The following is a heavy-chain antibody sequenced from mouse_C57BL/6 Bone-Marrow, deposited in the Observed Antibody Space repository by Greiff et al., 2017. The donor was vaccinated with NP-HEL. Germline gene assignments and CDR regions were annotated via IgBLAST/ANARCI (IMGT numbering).Heavy chain of an antibody. CDR3: AKGDYYGSSYPFAY. CDR1: GYSFTGYF. V-gene: IGHV1-20*01. D-gene: IGHD1-1*01. J-gene: IGHJ3*01. Sequence: VQLKQSGPELVKPGDSVKISCKASGYSFTGYFMNWVMQSHGKSLEWIGRINPYNGDTFYNQKFKGKATLTVDKSSSTAHMELRSLTSEDSAVYYCAKGDYYGSSYPFAYWGQGTLVTVSA. CDR2: INPYNGDT.